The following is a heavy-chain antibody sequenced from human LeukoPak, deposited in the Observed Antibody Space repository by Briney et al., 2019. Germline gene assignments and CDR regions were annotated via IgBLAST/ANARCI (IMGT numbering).Heavy chain of an antibody. Sequence: SETLSLTCAVYGGSFSGYYWSWIRQPPGKGLEWIGEINHSGSTNYNPSLKSRVTISVDTSKNRFSLKLSSVTAADTAVYYCARGPSSSWYPRFDYWGQGTLVTVSS. D-gene: IGHD6-13*01. CDR2: INHSGST. CDR1: GGSFSGYY. CDR3: ARGPSSSWYPRFDY. V-gene: IGHV4-34*01. J-gene: IGHJ4*02.